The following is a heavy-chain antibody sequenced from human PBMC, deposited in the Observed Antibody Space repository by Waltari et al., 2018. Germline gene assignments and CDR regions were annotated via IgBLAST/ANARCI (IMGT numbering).Heavy chain of an antibody. CDR3: ARETGSSSEAY. D-gene: IGHD6-6*01. CDR1: GFTFSRYG. V-gene: IGHV3-33*01. Sequence: QVQLVESGGGVVQPGRSLRLSCAASGFTFSRYGMHWVRQAPGKGLEWVAVIWYDGSNKYYADSVKGRFTNSRDNSKNTLYLQMNSLRAEDTAVYYCARETGSSSEAYWGQGTLVTVSS. J-gene: IGHJ4*02. CDR2: IWYDGSNK.